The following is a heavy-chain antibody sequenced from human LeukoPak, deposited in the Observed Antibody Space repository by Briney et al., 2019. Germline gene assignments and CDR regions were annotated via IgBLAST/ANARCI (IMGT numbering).Heavy chain of an antibody. J-gene: IGHJ4*02. CDR3: AKSASLGYCSGGSCYFDY. Sequence: GGSLRLSCAASGFTFSSYAMSWVRQAPGKGLEWVSAISGSGGSTSYADSVKGRFTISRDNSKNTLYLQMNSLRAEDTAVYYCAKSASLGYCSGGSCYFDYWGQGTLVTVSS. CDR2: ISGSGGST. D-gene: IGHD2-15*01. CDR1: GFTFSSYA. V-gene: IGHV3-23*01.